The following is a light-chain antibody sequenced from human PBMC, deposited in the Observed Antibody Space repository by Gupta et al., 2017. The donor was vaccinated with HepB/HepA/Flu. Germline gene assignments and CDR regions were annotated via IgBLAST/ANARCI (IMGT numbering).Light chain of an antibody. Sequence: SALTQPPSVSGSPGQSVPISCTGTSSDIGSYNRVSWCQQPPGTAPTLIIYEVNNRPSGVPDRFSGSKSGNTAFLTISGLQAEDEGDYYCTSFTSSNTWVFGGGTSLTVL. CDR2: EVN. V-gene: IGLV2-18*02. CDR1: SSDIGSYNR. CDR3: TSFTSSNTWV. J-gene: IGLJ3*02.